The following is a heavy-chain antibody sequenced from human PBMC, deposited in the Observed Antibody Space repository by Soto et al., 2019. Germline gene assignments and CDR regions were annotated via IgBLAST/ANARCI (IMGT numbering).Heavy chain of an antibody. Sequence: QVQLVQSGAEVKQPGSSVKVSCKASVGTFSSYDISWVRQAPGQGLEWMGGIIPIFVTANYAQKFQGRVTITADKSTSTAYMELSSMRSEDTAVSYCARSEVRGVIGWLAPCGRGTMVTVS. V-gene: IGHV1-69*06. CDR1: VGTFSSYD. J-gene: IGHJ5*02. CDR2: IIPIFVTA. CDR3: ARSEVRGVIGWLAP. D-gene: IGHD3-10*01.